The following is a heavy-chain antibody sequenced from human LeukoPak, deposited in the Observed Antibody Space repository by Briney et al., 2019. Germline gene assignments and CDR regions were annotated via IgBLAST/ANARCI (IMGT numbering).Heavy chain of an antibody. CDR1: GASISSSYYY. Sequence: SETLSLTCTISGASISSSYYYWGWIRQPPGKGLKWIGSIYYTGNTYYNPSLKSRVTISVDTSKNQFSLKLSSVTAADAAVYYCARHGVQGVGPVDYWGQGTLVTVSS. CDR3: ARHGVQGVGPVDY. CDR2: IYYTGNT. J-gene: IGHJ4*02. D-gene: IGHD3-10*01. V-gene: IGHV4-39*01.